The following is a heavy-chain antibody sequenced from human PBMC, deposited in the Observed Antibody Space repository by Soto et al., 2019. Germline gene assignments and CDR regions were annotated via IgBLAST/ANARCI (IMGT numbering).Heavy chain of an antibody. CDR2: ISNSSSTI. D-gene: IGHD3-22*01. CDR1: GFTFSSYS. CDR3: ARESLMIEDYYYYYGMDV. J-gene: IGHJ6*02. Sequence: PGGSLRLSCAASGFTFSSYSMNWVRQAPGKGLEWVSYISNSSSTIYYADSVKGRFTISRDNAKNSLYLQMNSLRDEDTAVYYCARESLMIEDYYYYYGMDVWGQGTTVTVSS. V-gene: IGHV3-48*02.